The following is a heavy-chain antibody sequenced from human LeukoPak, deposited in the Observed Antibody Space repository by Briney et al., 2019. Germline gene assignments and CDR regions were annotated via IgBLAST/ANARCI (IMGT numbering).Heavy chain of an antibody. V-gene: IGHV3-7*03. D-gene: IGHD3-22*01. CDR2: IKQDGSEK. CDR3: AREGPQVPYYYDSSGYYYVDY. Sequence: GGPLRFSGAASGFTFSSNWMSWVRQAPGKGREWVAKIKQDGSEKYYVDSVKGRFTISRDNAKNSLYLQMNSLRAEDTAVYYCAREGPQVPYYYDSSGYYYVDYWGQGTLVTVSS. CDR1: GFTFSSNW. J-gene: IGHJ4*02.